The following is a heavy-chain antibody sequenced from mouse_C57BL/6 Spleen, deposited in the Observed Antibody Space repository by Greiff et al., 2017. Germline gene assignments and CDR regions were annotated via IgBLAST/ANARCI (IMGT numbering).Heavy chain of an antibody. CDR1: GYTFTSYW. V-gene: IGHV1-7*01. J-gene: IGHJ2*01. D-gene: IGHD2-4*01. Sequence: QVQLQQPGAELAKPGASVKLSCKASGYTFTSYWMHWVKQRPGQGLEWIGYINPSSGYTKYNQKFKDKATLTADKSSSTAYMQLSSLTYEDSAVYYCARALYDYDEGFDYWGQGTTLTVAS. CDR3: ARALYDYDEGFDY. CDR2: INPSSGYT.